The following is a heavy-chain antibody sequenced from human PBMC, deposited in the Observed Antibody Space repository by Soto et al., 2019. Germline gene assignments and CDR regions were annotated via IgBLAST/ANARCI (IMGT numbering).Heavy chain of an antibody. D-gene: IGHD2-15*01. J-gene: IGHJ6*04. CDR1: GFTVSSKY. CDR2: IQSGGPT. Sequence: EVHLVESGGGLVQPGGPLRLSCAASGFTVSSKYMSWVRQAPGKGLEWVSLIQSGGPTYYADSVKGRFTISRDTSENTLHLQMDSLRAEDTAVYYCARDDVLCDGGRCYGVPLDVWGKRTTVTVSS. V-gene: IGHV3-66*01. CDR3: ARDDVLCDGGRCYGVPLDV.